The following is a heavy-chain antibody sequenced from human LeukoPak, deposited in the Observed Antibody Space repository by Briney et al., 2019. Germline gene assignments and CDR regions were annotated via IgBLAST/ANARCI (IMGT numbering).Heavy chain of an antibody. CDR2: ISWNSGSI. CDR3: AKDNRRHYTSGPNPDSLH. J-gene: IGHJ4*02. V-gene: IGHV3-9*01. CDR1: RFIFNIYA. D-gene: IGHD6-19*01. Sequence: PGRSLRLSCAGSRFIFNIYAMHWVRQPPGKGLEWVSGISWNSGSIDYADSVKGRFTISRDNAKNSLYLHMNSLRVEDTAFYYCAKDNRRHYTSGPNPDSLHWGQGALVTVSS.